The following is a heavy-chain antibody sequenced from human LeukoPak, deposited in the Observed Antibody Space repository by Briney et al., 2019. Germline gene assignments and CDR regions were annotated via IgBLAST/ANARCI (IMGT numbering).Heavy chain of an antibody. D-gene: IGHD7-27*01. CDR3: ATVALTGWTFDP. CDR1: GGSFSGYY. CDR2: INHRGNT. V-gene: IGHV4-34*01. Sequence: SETLSLTCAVYGGSFSGYYWAWIRQPPGKGLEWIGEINHRGNTTYNPSFQSRVTIAVDTSKDQFSLKLSSVTATDTAIYYCATVALTGWTFDPWGQGTLVTVSS. J-gene: IGHJ5*02.